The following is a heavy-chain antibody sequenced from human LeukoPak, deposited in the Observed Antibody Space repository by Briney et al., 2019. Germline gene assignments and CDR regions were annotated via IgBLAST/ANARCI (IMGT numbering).Heavy chain of an antibody. CDR2: INSEGSST. V-gene: IGHV3-74*01. Sequence: GGSVRLSCAASGFTFSRYWMHWVRQGPGKGLVWVSRINSEGSSTSYADSVKGRFTISRDNAKNTLYLQMNSLRAEDTAVYYCARERVMYYYGAGSPDYWGQGTLVTVSS. D-gene: IGHD3-10*01. J-gene: IGHJ4*02. CDR1: GFTFSRYW. CDR3: ARERVMYYYGAGSPDY.